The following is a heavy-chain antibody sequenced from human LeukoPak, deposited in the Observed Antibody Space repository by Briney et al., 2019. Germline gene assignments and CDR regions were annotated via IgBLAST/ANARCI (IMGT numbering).Heavy chain of an antibody. D-gene: IGHD3-22*01. CDR2: IWYDGSNK. J-gene: IGHJ4*02. V-gene: IGHV3-33*06. CDR1: GFTFSSYG. Sequence: GGSLRLSCAASGFTFSSYGMHWVRQAPGKRLEWVAVIWYDGSNKYYADSVKGRFTISRDNSKNTLYLQMNSLRAEDTAVYYCAKEIDNYYDSSGIDYWGQGTLVAVSS. CDR3: AKEIDNYYDSSGIDY.